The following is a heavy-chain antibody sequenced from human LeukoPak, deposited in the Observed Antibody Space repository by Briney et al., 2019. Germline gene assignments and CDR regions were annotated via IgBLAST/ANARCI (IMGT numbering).Heavy chain of an antibody. J-gene: IGHJ5*02. D-gene: IGHD6-6*01. Sequence: SETLSLTCTVSGGSVSSGSYYWSWIRQPPGKGLEWIGYIYYSGSTNYNPSLKSRVTISVDTSKNQFSLKLSSVTAADTAVYYCARRVPSSSSPEVDWFDPWGQGTLVTVSS. CDR3: ARRVPSSSSPEVDWFDP. CDR2: IYYSGST. V-gene: IGHV4-61*01. CDR1: GGSVSSGSYY.